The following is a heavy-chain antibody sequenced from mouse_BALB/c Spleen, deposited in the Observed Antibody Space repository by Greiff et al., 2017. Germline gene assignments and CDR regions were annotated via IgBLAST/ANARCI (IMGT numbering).Heavy chain of an antibody. CDR1: GFTFSSYG. V-gene: IGHV5-6-3*01. CDR3: ASRTGTGAMDY. J-gene: IGHJ4*01. D-gene: IGHD4-1*01. Sequence: EVKLMESGGGLVQPGGSLKLSCAASGFTFSSYGMSWVRQTPDKRLELVATINSNGGSTYYPDSVKGRFTISRDNAKNTLYLQMSSLKSEDTAMYYCASRTGTGAMDYWGQGTSVTVSS. CDR2: INSNGGST.